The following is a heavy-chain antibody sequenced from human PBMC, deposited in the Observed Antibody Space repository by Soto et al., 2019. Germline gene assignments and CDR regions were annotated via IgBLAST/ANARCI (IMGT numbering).Heavy chain of an antibody. D-gene: IGHD6-13*01. V-gene: IGHV4-34*01. CDR1: GGSFSGYY. CDR3: ARGRKGDSSSWYVD. J-gene: IGHJ4*02. Sequence: QVQLQQWGAGLLKSSETLSLTCAVYGGSFSGYYWSWIRQPPGKGLEWIGEINHSGSTNYNPSLKSRVTIAVDTSKNQFSLKVSSVTAADTAVYYCARGRKGDSSSWYVDWGQGTLVTVSS. CDR2: INHSGST.